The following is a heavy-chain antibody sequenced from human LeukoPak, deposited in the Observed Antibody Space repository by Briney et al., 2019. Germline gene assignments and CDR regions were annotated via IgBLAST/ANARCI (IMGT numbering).Heavy chain of an antibody. D-gene: IGHD3-10*01. V-gene: IGHV3-23*01. J-gene: IGHJ4*02. Sequence: GGSLRLSCAASGFTFSSYAMSWVRQAPGKGLEWVSAISGSGGSTYSADSVKGRFTMSRDNSKNTLYLQMNSLRAEDTAVYYCAKEGGSGTYYPDFWGQGTLVTASS. CDR2: ISGSGGST. CDR3: AKEGGSGTYYPDF. CDR1: GFTFSSYA.